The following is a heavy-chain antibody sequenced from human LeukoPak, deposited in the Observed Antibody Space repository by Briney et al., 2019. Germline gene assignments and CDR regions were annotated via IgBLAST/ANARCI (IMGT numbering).Heavy chain of an antibody. V-gene: IGHV3-7*01. CDR3: ARDFWGAYRVDYFDY. CDR2: IKQGGSET. J-gene: IGHJ4*02. CDR1: GFIFRNYW. Sequence: GGSLSLSCAASGFIFRNYWMSWVRRAPGKGLEWVANIKQGGSETYYVDSVRGRFTISRDNAEKSLYLQMNSLRVEDTAVYYCARDFWGAYRVDYFDYWGQGTLVTVSS. D-gene: IGHD3-3*01.